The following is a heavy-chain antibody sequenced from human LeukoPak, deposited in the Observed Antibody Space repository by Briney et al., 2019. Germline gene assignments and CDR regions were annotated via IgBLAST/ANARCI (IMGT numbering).Heavy chain of an antibody. CDR2: IIPIFGTA. Sequence: ASVKVSCKASGGTFISYAISWVRQAPGQGLEWMGGIIPIFGTANYAQKFQGRVTITADESTSTAYMELSSLRSEDTAVYYCARARTIVVVISAFDIWGQGTMVTVSS. V-gene: IGHV1-69*13. CDR3: ARARTIVVVISAFDI. J-gene: IGHJ3*02. D-gene: IGHD3-22*01. CDR1: GGTFISYA.